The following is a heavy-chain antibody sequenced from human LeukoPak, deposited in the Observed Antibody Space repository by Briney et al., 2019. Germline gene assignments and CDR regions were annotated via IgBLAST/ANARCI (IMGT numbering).Heavy chain of an antibody. J-gene: IGHJ4*02. CDR3: ARTYYYDSSGYYPLDY. CDR1: GGTFSSYA. CDR2: IIPIFGTA. V-gene: IGHV1-69*05. D-gene: IGHD3-22*01. Sequence: AASVKVSCKASGGTFSSYAISWVRQAPGQGLEWMGRIIPIFGTANYAQKFQGRVTITTDESTSTAYMELSSLRSEDTAVYYCARTYYYDSSGYYPLDYWGQGTLVTVSS.